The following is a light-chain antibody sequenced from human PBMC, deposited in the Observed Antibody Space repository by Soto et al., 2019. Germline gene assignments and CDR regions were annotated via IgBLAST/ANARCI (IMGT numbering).Light chain of an antibody. CDR3: QQFDNLPLT. V-gene: IGKV1-33*01. CDR1: QDISNF. Sequence: DIQMTQSPSSLSASGGDKVTITCQASQDISNFLNWYQQKPGKAPKLLIYDAFNVKAGVPSRFIGSKSGTDFTFTISSLQPEDIATYYCQQFDNLPLTFGGGTKVDIK. CDR2: DAF. J-gene: IGKJ4*01.